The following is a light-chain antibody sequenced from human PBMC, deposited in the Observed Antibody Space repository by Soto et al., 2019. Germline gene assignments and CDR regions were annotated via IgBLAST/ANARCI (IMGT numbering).Light chain of an antibody. CDR3: HQYFADPYT. V-gene: IGKV4-1*01. CDR2: WTS. J-gene: IGKJ2*01. Sequence: DIALTQSPQYLAVSLGETVTISCKSTQAILYTSRNANCLAWYQHKSGQPPRLLISWTSIRHSGVPDRFSGSGSGTDFTLTINNLQAEDVAVYYCHQYFADPYTFAQGTRLAIK. CDR1: QAILYTSRNANC.